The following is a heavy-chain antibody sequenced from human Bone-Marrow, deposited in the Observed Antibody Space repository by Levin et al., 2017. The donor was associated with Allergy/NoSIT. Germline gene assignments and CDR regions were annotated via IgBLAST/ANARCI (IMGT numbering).Heavy chain of an antibody. CDR3: AKRPGDSSGYKYYYYYYGMDV. CDR2: ISYDGSNK. V-gene: IGHV3-30*18. D-gene: IGHD3-22*01. Sequence: GGSLRLSCAASGFTFSSYGMHWVRQAPGKGLEWVAVISYDGSNKYYADSVKGRFTISRDNSKNTLYLQMNSLRAEDTAVYYCAKRPGDSSGYKYYYYYYGMDVWGQGTTVTVSS. CDR1: GFTFSSYG. J-gene: IGHJ6*02.